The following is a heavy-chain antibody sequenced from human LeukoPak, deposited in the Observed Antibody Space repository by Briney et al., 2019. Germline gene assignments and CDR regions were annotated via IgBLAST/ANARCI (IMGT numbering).Heavy chain of an antibody. J-gene: IGHJ4*02. Sequence: VASVKVSCKASGYTFTGYYMHWVRQAPGQGLEWMGWISPNNGVTLYAQKFQGSVTMTRDTSITTAYMEVNSLRSDDTAVFFCARYSINYGPWFPDFWGQGTLVTVSS. V-gene: IGHV1-2*02. D-gene: IGHD3-10*01. CDR3: ARYSINYGPWFPDF. CDR2: ISPNNGVT. CDR1: GYTFTGYY.